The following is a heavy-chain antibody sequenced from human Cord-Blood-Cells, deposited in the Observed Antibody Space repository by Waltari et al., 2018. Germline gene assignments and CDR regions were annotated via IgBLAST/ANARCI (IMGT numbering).Heavy chain of an antibody. CDR1: GGSFSGYY. CDR3: ARGRSRGSGYFDY. D-gene: IGHD3-16*01. Sequence: QVQLQQWGAGLLKPSETLSLTCAVYGGSFSGYYWSWIRQPQGKGLEWIGEIHQSGSTNYNPSLKSRVTISVDTSKTQFSLELSCLTAADTAVYYGARGRSRGSGYFDYWGQGTLVTVSS. J-gene: IGHJ4*02. V-gene: IGHV4-34*01. CDR2: IHQSGST.